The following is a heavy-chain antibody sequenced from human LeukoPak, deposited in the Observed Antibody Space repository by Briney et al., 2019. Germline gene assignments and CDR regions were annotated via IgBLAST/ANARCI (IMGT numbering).Heavy chain of an antibody. V-gene: IGHV3-53*01. CDR3: ARGPRYSSSWYPGQLDY. CDR2: IYSGGRT. Sequence: GGSLRLSCAASGFTVSSYYMSWVRQAPGKGLEWVSVIYSGGRTYYADSVKGRFTNSRDNSKNTLYLQMNSLRAEDTAVYYCARGPRYSSSWYPGQLDYWGQGTLVTVSS. D-gene: IGHD6-13*01. CDR1: GFTVSSYY. J-gene: IGHJ4*02.